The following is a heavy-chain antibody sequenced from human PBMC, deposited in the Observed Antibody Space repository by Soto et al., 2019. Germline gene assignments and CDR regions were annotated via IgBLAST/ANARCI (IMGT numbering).Heavy chain of an antibody. J-gene: IGHJ4*02. V-gene: IGHV3-21*01. D-gene: IGHD1-26*01. Sequence: EVQLVESGGGLVKPGGSLRLSCAASGFTFSSYSMNWVRQAPGKGLEWVSSISSSSSYIYYADSVKGRFTISRDNAKNSLYLQMNSVRAEDTAVYYCARDRYSGNHFDYWGQGTLVTVSS. CDR2: ISSSSSYI. CDR1: GFTFSSYS. CDR3: ARDRYSGNHFDY.